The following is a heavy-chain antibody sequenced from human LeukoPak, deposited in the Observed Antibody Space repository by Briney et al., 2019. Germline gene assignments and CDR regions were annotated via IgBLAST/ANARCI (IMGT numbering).Heavy chain of an antibody. D-gene: IGHD3-10*01. V-gene: IGHV5-51*01. J-gene: IGHJ5*02. CDR3: ARSSAMVRGVLNWFDP. CDR2: IYPGDSDT. Sequence: GVSLKMSCKGSGYSFTSYWIGWVRQMPGKGLEWMGTIYPGDSDTRYSPSFQGQVTISVDKSISTAYLQWSSLKASDTAMYYCARSSAMVRGVLNWFDPWGQGTLVTVSS. CDR1: GYSFTSYW.